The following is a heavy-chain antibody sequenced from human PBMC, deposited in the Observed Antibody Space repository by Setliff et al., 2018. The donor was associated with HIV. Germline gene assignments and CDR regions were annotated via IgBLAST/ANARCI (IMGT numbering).Heavy chain of an antibody. V-gene: IGHV3-9*03. CDR2: ISWDSYSV. CDR3: TGVAMFDAFDI. Sequence: HPGGSLRLSCAGPGFTFNDYGMHWVRQTPGKGLEWVSGISWDSYSVAYADSVKGRFTISRDNAKNSLYLQMNSLRAEDMALYYCTGVAMFDAFDIWGQGTMVTVSS. J-gene: IGHJ3*02. CDR1: GFTFNDYG. D-gene: IGHD3-3*01.